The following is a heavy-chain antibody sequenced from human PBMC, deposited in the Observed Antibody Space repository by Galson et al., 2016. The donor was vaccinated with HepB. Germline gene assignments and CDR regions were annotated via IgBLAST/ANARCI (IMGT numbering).Heavy chain of an antibody. J-gene: IGHJ4*02. CDR1: GFNFGSYS. CDR3: TRGSRWSGYYTIDY. Sequence: SLRLSCAASGFNFGSYSINRVRQAPGKGLEWVSSINSPGLKIHYADSLKGRFTISRDTAKSSVFLQMSGLRAEDTAIYYCTRGSRWSGYYTIDYWGRGTPVTVSS. D-gene: IGHD3-3*01. CDR2: INSPGLKI. V-gene: IGHV3-21*06.